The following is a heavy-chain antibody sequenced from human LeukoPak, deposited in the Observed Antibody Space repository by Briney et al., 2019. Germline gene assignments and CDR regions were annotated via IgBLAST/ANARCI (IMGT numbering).Heavy chain of an antibody. CDR2: ISSSSSYI. D-gene: IGHD2-2*01. Sequence: SGGALRLSCAASGFTFSSYAMNWVRQAPGKGLEWVSSISSSSSYIYYADSVKGRFTISRDNAKNSLYLQMNSLRAEDTAVYYCARVMGYCSSTSCFYYYGMDVWGQGTTVTVSS. CDR3: ARVMGYCSSTSCFYYYGMDV. J-gene: IGHJ6*02. V-gene: IGHV3-21*01. CDR1: GFTFSSYA.